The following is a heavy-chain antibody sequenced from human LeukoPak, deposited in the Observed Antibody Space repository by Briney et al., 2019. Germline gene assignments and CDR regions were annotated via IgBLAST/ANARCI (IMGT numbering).Heavy chain of an antibody. CDR3: ARDYSGIRFDY. V-gene: IGHV4-59*01. Sequence: SETLSLTCTVSGGSISNYYWSWIRQPPGKGLEWIGYIYYSGSTNYNPSLKSRVTISVDTSKNQFSLKLSSVTAADTAVYYCARDYSGIRFDYWGQGTLVTVSS. CDR1: GGSISNYY. D-gene: IGHD5-12*01. CDR2: IYYSGST. J-gene: IGHJ4*02.